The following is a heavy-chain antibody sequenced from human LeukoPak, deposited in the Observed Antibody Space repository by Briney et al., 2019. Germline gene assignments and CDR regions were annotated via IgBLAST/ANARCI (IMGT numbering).Heavy chain of an antibody. CDR1: GGSISSSNW. CDR3: ASSGYCSGGSCYSHGGWFDP. V-gene: IGHV4-4*02. Sequence: SETLSLTCAVSGGSISSSNWWSWVRQPPGKGLEWIGEIYHSGSTNYNPSLKSRVTISVDKSKNQFSLKLSSVTAADTAVYYCASSGYCSGGSCYSHGGWFDPWGQGTLVTVSS. CDR2: IYHSGST. D-gene: IGHD2-15*01. J-gene: IGHJ5*02.